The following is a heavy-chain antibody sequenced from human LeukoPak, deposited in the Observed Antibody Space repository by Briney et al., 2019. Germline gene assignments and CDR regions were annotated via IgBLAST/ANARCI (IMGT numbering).Heavy chain of an antibody. V-gene: IGHV1-2*02. CDR2: INPNSGGT. D-gene: IGHD4-17*01. CDR3: ASHDYGDPSMIDY. CDR1: GYTFTGYY. J-gene: IGHJ4*02. Sequence: VASVKVSCKASGYTFTGYYMHWVRQAPGQGLEWMGWINPNSGGTNYAQKFQGRVTMTRDKSIRTAYMELSRLTSDDTAVYYCASHDYGDPSMIDYWGQGTLVTVSS.